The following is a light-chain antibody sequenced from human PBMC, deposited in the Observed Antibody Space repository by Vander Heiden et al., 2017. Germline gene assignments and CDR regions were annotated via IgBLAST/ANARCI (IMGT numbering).Light chain of an antibody. CDR3: QQYYRSPLT. CDR1: QSVSSSY. Sequence: EIVLTQYPDTVSLSPGERATTSCRATQSVSSSYVAWYQQKPGQAPRLLIYGASSRAAGIPDRFSGSGSGTDFALTISRLEPEDFAVYFCQQYYRSPLTFGGGTKVEIK. J-gene: IGKJ4*01. CDR2: GAS. V-gene: IGKV3-20*01.